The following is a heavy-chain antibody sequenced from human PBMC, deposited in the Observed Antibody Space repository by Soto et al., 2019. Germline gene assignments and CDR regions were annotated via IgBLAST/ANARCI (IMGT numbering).Heavy chain of an antibody. V-gene: IGHV3-48*02. D-gene: IGHD3-3*01. CDR1: GGNFSSYS. J-gene: IGHJ5*02. CDR2: ISSSSSTI. CDR3: ARESGFLEWLSLNWFDP. Sequence: GGSLRLSCAASGGNFSSYSMNWVRQAPGKGLEWVSYISSSSSTIYYADSVKGRFTISRDNAKNSLYLQMNSLRDEDTAVYYWARESGFLEWLSLNWFDPWGKGTLVTV.